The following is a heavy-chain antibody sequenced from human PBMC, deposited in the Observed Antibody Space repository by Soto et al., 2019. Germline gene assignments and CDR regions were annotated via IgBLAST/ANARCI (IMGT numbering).Heavy chain of an antibody. Sequence: GGSLRLSCAAFGFPFDDYGMSWVRQAPGKGLEWVSGINSDGSSTSYADSVKGRFTISRDNAKNTLYLQMNSLRAEDTAVYYCARGHYDILTGYFHNYYYGMDVWGQGTTVTVSS. CDR3: ARGHYDILTGYFHNYYYGMDV. V-gene: IGHV3-74*01. CDR2: INSDGSST. D-gene: IGHD3-9*01. J-gene: IGHJ6*02. CDR1: GFPFDDYG.